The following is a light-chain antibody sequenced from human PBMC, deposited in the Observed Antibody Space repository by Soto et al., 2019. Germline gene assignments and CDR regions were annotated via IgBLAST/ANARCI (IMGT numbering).Light chain of an antibody. V-gene: IGLV1-40*01. CDR1: SSNIGAGYD. CDR2: GTT. J-gene: IGLJ7*01. CDR3: HSYDSSLSASV. Sequence: QSVLTQTPSVSGAPGQRVTISCTGRSSNIGAGYDVHWYQHLPGTAPKLPIYGTTNRPSGVPDRFSGSKSGISASLAITGLQAEDEADYYCHSYDSSLSASVFGAGTQLTVL.